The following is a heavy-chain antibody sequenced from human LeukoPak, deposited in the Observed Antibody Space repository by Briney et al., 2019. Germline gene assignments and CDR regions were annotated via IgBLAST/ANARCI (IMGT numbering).Heavy chain of an antibody. CDR1: GYTFTGYY. V-gene: IGHV1-2*02. J-gene: IGHJ4*02. Sequence: ASVKVSCKASGYTFTGYYMHWVRQAPGQGLEWMGWINPNSGGTNYAQKFQGRVTMTSDTSISTAYMELSRLRSDDTAVYYCARGDCSSTSCYLSSGDYWGQGTLVTVSS. D-gene: IGHD2-2*01. CDR2: INPNSGGT. CDR3: ARGDCSSTSCYLSSGDY.